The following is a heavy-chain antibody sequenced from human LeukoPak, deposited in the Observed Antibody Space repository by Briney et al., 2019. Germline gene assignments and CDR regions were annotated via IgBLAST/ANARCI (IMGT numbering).Heavy chain of an antibody. V-gene: IGHV3-23*01. J-gene: IGHJ4*02. CDR1: GFTFSSYS. CDR3: AKHLGQQLPHDY. D-gene: IGHD6-13*01. CDR2: IDGTGNSP. Sequence: GGSLRLSCAASGFTFSSYSMSWVRQAPGKGLEWVPGIDGTGNSPSYADSVKGRFTISRDNSKNTLYLQMNSLRADDTAFYYCAKHLGQQLPHDYWGQGALVTVSS.